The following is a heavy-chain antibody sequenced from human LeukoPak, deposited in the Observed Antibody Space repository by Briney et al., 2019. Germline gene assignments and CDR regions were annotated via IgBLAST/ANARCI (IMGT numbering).Heavy chain of an antibody. V-gene: IGHV4-4*02. D-gene: IGHD3-22*01. CDR1: GGSISSSNW. J-gene: IGHJ4*02. CDR3: ARLAGVTMIVEGFDY. CDR2: IYHSGST. Sequence: SETLSLTCTVAGGSISSSNWWSWVRQPPGKGLEWIGEIYHSGSTNYNPSLKSRVTISVDKSKNQFSLKLSSVTAADTAVYYCARLAGVTMIVEGFDYWGQGTLVTVSS.